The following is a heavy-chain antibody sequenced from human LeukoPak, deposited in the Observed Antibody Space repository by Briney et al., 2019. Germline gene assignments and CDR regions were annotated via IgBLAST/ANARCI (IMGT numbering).Heavy chain of an antibody. J-gene: IGHJ4*02. CDR2: INAGNGNT. CDR1: GYTFTSYA. Sequence: GASVKVSCKASGYTFTSYAMHWVRQAPGQRLEWMGWINAGNGNTKYSQKFHGRVTITRDTSASTAYMELSSLRSEDTAVYYCARRRCSSTSCSSAPLDYWGQGTLVTVSS. CDR3: ARRRCSSTSCSSAPLDY. V-gene: IGHV1-3*01. D-gene: IGHD2-2*01.